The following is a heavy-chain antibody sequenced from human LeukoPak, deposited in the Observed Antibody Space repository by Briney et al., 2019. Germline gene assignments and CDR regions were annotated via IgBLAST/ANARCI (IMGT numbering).Heavy chain of an antibody. CDR2: IYYSGIT. D-gene: IGHD2-2*01. CDR3: ARGIVVPAATRGWYFDL. CDR1: GGSISSDY. Sequence: SETLSLTCTVSGGSISSDYWSWIRQPPGKGLEWIGYIYYSGITNYNPSLKSRVTISVDRSKNQFSLKLSSVTAADTAVYYCARGIVVPAATRGWYFDLWGRGTLVTVSS. J-gene: IGHJ2*01. V-gene: IGHV4-59*12.